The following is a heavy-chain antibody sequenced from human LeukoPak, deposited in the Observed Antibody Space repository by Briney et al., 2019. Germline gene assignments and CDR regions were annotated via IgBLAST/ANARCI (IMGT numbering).Heavy chain of an antibody. CDR1: GGSISSSNW. Sequence: SETLSLTCAVSGGSISSSNWWSWVRQPPGKGLEWIGEIYHSGSTNYNPSLKSRVIISIDKSKNQFSLKLNSVTAADTAVYYCARGVTMIGRLRFDPWGQGTLVTVSS. CDR3: ARGVTMIGRLRFDP. V-gene: IGHV4-4*02. J-gene: IGHJ5*02. CDR2: IYHSGST. D-gene: IGHD3-22*01.